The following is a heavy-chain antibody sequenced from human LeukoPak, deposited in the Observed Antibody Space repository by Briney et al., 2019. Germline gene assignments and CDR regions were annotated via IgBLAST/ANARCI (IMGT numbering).Heavy chain of an antibody. Sequence: ASVKVSCKASGYTFTNYAMNWVRQAPGQGLEWMGWINTNTGSPTYAPGSTGRFVFSLDTSVRTAYLQISSLKAEDTAIYYCARDGGGTYYYYFDYWGQGTLVTVSS. D-gene: IGHD1-26*01. CDR2: INTNTGSP. CDR1: GYTFTNYA. J-gene: IGHJ4*02. CDR3: ARDGGGTYYYYFDY. V-gene: IGHV7-4-1*02.